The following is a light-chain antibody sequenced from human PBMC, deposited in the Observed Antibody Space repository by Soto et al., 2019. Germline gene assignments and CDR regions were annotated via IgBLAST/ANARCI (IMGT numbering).Light chain of an antibody. J-gene: IGKJ3*01. Sequence: DIQMTQSPSSLSASVGDRVTITCQASQDISNYLNWYQQKPGKAPQLLIYDASNLDTGVPSRFSGSGTGTDFTFTISSLQPEDIATYYCHHYDNLNPEFTFGPGTKVDIK. V-gene: IGKV1-33*01. CDR1: QDISNY. CDR2: DAS. CDR3: HHYDNLNPEFT.